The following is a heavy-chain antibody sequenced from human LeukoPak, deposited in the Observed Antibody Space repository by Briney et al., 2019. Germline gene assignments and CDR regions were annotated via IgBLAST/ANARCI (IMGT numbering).Heavy chain of an antibody. CDR3: ARDQAGYFDY. Sequence: GGSLRLSCAASEFTFSSYHMHWVRQAPGKGLEWLAIIYYDGSNKYYADSVKGRFTISRDNSKNTLYLQMTSLRAEDTAVYYCARDQAGYFDYWGQGNLVTVSS. J-gene: IGHJ4*02. CDR2: IYYDGSNK. V-gene: IGHV3-33*08. CDR1: EFTFSSYH.